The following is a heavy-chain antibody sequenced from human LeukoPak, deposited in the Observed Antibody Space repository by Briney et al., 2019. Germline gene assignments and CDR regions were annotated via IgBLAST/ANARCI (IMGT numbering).Heavy chain of an antibody. CDR1: GFTFDDYG. D-gene: IGHD6-19*01. Sequence: PGRSLRLSCVASGFTFDDYGMHWVRQAPGKGLECVSGISGNSGSIGYADSVKGRFTISRDNAKNSLYLQMNSLRAEDTALYYCVKDIGYGIAVAGHYGMDVWGQGTTVIVSS. CDR2: ISGNSGSI. J-gene: IGHJ6*02. CDR3: VKDIGYGIAVAGHYGMDV. V-gene: IGHV3-9*01.